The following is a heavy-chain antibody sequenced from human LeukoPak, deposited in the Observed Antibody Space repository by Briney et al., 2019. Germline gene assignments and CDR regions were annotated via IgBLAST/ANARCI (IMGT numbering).Heavy chain of an antibody. CDR1: GVTFSTYW. V-gene: IGHV3-21*01. CDR2: ISSSSSYI. CDR3: ARDPSLDAFDI. J-gene: IGHJ3*02. Sequence: GGSLRLSCAASGVTFSTYWMNWVRQAPGKGLEWVSSISSSSSYIYYADSVKGRFTISRDNAKNSLYLQMNSLRAEDTAVYYCARDPSLDAFDIWGQGTMVTVSS.